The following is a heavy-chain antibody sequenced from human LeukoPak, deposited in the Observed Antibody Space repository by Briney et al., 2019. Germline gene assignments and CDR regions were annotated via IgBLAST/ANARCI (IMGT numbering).Heavy chain of an antibody. CDR3: VSFYETY. V-gene: IGHV3-74*01. D-gene: IGHD2-2*01. CDR2: INGDGSWT. J-gene: IGHJ4*02. Sequence: GGSLRLSCAASRFTFSSYGMSWVRQAPGKGLVWVSHINGDGSWTTYADSVKGRFTISKDNAKNTVYLQMNNLRAEDTAVYYCVSFYETYWGRGTLVTVSS. CDR1: RFTFSSYG.